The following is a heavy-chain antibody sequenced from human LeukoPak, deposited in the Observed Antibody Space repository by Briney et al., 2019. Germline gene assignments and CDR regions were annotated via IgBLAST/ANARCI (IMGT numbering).Heavy chain of an antibody. D-gene: IGHD3-10*01. J-gene: IGHJ4*02. V-gene: IGHV3-11*03. CDR2: ISSSSSYT. Sequence: GGSLRLSCAASGFTFSDYYMSWIGQAPGKGLEWVSYISSSSSYTNYADSVKGRFTISRDNAKNSLYLQMNSLRAEDTAVYYCATPVTRGFGELLGEFDYWGQGTLVTVSS. CDR1: GFTFSDYY. CDR3: ATPVTRGFGELLGEFDY.